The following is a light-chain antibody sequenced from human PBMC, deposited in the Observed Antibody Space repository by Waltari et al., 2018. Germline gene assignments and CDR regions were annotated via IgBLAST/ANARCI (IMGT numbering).Light chain of an antibody. Sequence: DIRMTQSPSSLSASVGDRVTITCRASESIDTYLNWYQHKPGKAPEPLIYAASILQGGVPSRFTGSGTGTYFTLTINSLQPEDFVTYYCQQSYTTPFTFGPGTKVD. V-gene: IGKV1-39*01. CDR1: ESIDTY. CDR3: QQSYTTPFT. CDR2: AAS. J-gene: IGKJ3*01.